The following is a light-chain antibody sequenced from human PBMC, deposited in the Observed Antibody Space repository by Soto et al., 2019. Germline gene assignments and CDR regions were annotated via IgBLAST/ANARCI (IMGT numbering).Light chain of an antibody. CDR2: INSDGSH. J-gene: IGLJ7*01. CDR1: SGHSTYT. CDR3: QTWGTGYAV. Sequence: QPVLTQSPSASASLGASVKLTYTLSSGHSTYTIAWHQQQPEKGPRYLMNINSDGSHTKGDEIPDRFSGSSSGAERYLTIYSLQSEDESDYYCQTWGTGYAVFGGGTQLTVL. V-gene: IGLV4-69*01.